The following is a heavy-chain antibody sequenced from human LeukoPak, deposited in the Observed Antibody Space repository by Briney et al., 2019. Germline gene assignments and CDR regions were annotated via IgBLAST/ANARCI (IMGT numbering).Heavy chain of an antibody. D-gene: IGHD3-9*01. Sequence: ASVKVSCKASGYTFTSYGISWVRQAPGQGLEWMGWISAYNGNTNYAQKLQGRVTMTTDTSTSTAYMELRSLRSDDTAVYYCARALNYDILTGYSSWFDPWGQGTLVTVSS. CDR1: GYTFTSYG. CDR3: ARALNYDILTGYSSWFDP. CDR2: ISAYNGNT. J-gene: IGHJ5*02. V-gene: IGHV1-18*04.